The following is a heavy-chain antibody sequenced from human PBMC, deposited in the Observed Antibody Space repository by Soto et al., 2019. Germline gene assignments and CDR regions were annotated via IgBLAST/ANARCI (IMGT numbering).Heavy chain of an antibody. Sequence: SETLSLTCTVSGGSISSYYWSWIRQPPGKGLEWIGYNYYSGSTNYNPSLKSRITISVDTSKNQFSLKLSSVTAADTVVYYCARDREAAGDYVPYYYYYMDVWGKGTTVTVSS. D-gene: IGHD4-17*01. V-gene: IGHV4-59*01. CDR1: GGSISSYY. CDR2: NYYSGST. CDR3: ARDREAAGDYVPYYYYYMDV. J-gene: IGHJ6*03.